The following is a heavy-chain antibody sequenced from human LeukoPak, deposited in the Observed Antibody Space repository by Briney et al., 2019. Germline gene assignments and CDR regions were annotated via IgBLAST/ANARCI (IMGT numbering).Heavy chain of an antibody. V-gene: IGHV4-59*01. CDR2: IYYSGSN. D-gene: IGHD3-22*01. Sequence: SETLSLTCTASGGSISSYYWSWIRQPPGKGLEWIGYIYYSGSNKYYPYPKSRVTIFVDTTKIQVSLQLSSGPAADTTVYYCAREWGYDSSGYLDYWGQGTLVTVSS. CDR1: GGSISSYY. CDR3: AREWGYDSSGYLDY. J-gene: IGHJ4*02.